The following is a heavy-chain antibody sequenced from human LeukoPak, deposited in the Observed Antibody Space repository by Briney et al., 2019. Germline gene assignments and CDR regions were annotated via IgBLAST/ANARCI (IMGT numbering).Heavy chain of an antibody. V-gene: IGHV4-39*01. CDR2: IYYSGST. CDR3: AREVAASSWSY. Sequence: SETLSLTCTVSGGSISSGSYYWGWIRQPPGKGLEWVGSIYYSGSTYYNPSLKSRVTISVDTSKKQFSLKLSSVTAADTAVYYCAREVAASSWSYWGQGTLVTVSS. CDR1: GGSISSGSYY. J-gene: IGHJ4*02. D-gene: IGHD6-13*01.